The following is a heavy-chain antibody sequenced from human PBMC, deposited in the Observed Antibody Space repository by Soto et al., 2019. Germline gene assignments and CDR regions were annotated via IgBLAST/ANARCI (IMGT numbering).Heavy chain of an antibody. Sequence: ETLSLTCAVSGYSISSGYYWGWIRQPPGKGLEWIGSIYHSGSTYYNPSLKSRVTISVDTSKNQFSLKLSSVTAADTAVYYCARAQSGYSYGFFDYWGQGTLVTVSS. V-gene: IGHV4-38-2*01. J-gene: IGHJ4*02. CDR1: GYSISSGYY. CDR3: ARAQSGYSYGFFDY. CDR2: IYHSGST. D-gene: IGHD5-18*01.